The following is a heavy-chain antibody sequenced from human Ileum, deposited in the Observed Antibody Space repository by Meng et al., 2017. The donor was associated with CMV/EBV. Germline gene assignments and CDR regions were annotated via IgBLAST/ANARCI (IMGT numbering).Heavy chain of an antibody. J-gene: IGHJ4*02. CDR3: ANVFDY. CDR1: GFTLRSSW. D-gene: IGHD3-16*01. V-gene: IGHV3-74*01. Sequence: GESLKISCAASGFTLRSSWMHWVRQVPGKGLVWVSSTDNDGKNTYYADPVKGRFTISRDNAKNTLHLQMNSLRVEDTSVYYCANVFDYWGQGTLVTVSS. CDR2: TDNDGKNT.